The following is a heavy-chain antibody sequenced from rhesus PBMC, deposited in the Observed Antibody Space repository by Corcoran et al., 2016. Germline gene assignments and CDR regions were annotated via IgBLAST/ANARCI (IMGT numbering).Heavy chain of an antibody. D-gene: IGHD3-34*01. CDR3: ARGGTGVIIIFDY. CDR1: GYSISSGYG. CDR2: ISYIGST. V-gene: IGHV4-122*02. Sequence: QLQLQESGPGLVKPSETLSLTCAVSGYSISSGYGWSWIRQPPGKGLEWIGYISYIGSTSYHPSLKCRVTISRDTSKNQFSLKLSSVTAADTAVYYCARGGTGVIIIFDYWGQGVMVTVSS. J-gene: IGHJ4*01.